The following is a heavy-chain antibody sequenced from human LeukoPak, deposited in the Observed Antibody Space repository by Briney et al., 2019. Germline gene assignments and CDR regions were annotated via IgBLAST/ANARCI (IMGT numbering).Heavy chain of an antibody. CDR1: GGSISSYY. CDR2: IYYSGST. CDR3: ARLRDAFDI. J-gene: IGHJ3*02. Sequence: SETLSLTCTVSGGSISSYYWSWIRQPPGKGLEWIGYIYYSGSTNYNPSLKSRVTISVDTSKNQFSLKLSSVTAADTAVYYCARLRDAFDIWGQGTMVTVSS. V-gene: IGHV4-59*08.